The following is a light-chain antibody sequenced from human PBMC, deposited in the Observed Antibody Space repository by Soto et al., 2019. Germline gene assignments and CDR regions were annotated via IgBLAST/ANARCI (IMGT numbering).Light chain of an antibody. V-gene: IGKV3-11*01. CDR1: QSVSSY. Sequence: EIVLTQSPATLSLSPGERATLSCRASQSVSSYLAWYQQKPGQAPRLLIYDASNRATDIPARFSGSGSGTDFTLTNSSLEPEDFAVYYCLQRSGWPWTFGQGTKVEIK. J-gene: IGKJ1*01. CDR3: LQRSGWPWT. CDR2: DAS.